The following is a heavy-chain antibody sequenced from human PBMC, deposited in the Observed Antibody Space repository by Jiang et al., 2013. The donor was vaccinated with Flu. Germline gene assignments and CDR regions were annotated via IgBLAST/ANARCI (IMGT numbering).Heavy chain of an antibody. CDR1: GFTFSSYS. Sequence: ESGGGLVKPGGSLRLSCAASGFTFSSYSMNWVRQAPGKGLEWVSSISSSNSYIYYADSVKGRFTISRDNAKNSLYLQMNSLRAEDTAVYYCARDRITIFGVVRYGMDVWGQGTTVTVSS. CDR3: ARDRITIFGVVRYGMDV. J-gene: IGHJ6*02. D-gene: IGHD3-3*01. CDR2: ISSSNSYI. V-gene: IGHV3-21*01.